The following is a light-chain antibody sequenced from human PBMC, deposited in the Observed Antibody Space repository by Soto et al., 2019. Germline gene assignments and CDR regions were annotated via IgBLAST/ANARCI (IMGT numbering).Light chain of an antibody. V-gene: IGLV2-14*01. J-gene: IGLJ2*01. CDR3: SSYTSTSTVI. Sequence: QSVLTQPASVSGSPGQSITISCTGTSSDVGDYNYVSWYQQHPGKAPKLIIYEVSNRPSGVSNRFSGSKSGNTASLTISGLQAEDEADYYCSSYTSTSTVIFGGGTKVTVL. CDR2: EVS. CDR1: SSDVGDYNY.